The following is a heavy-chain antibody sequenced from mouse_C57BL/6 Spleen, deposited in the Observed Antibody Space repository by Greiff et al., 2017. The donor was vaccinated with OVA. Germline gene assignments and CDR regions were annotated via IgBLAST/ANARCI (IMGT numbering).Heavy chain of an antibody. CDR2: IDPSDSYT. V-gene: IGHV1-50*01. CDR1: GYTFTSYW. D-gene: IGHD2-5*01. CDR3: ARDSNLDY. Sequence: VQLQQSGAELVKPGASVKLSCKASGYTFTSYWMQWVKQRPGQGLEWIGEIDPSDSYTNYNQKFKGKATLTVDTSSSTAYMQLSSLTSEDSAVYYCARDSNLDYWGQGTTLTVAS. J-gene: IGHJ2*01.